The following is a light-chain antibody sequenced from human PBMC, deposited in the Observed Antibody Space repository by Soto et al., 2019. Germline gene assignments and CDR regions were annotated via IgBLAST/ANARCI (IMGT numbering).Light chain of an antibody. CDR3: QSYDNSLSGSWV. V-gene: IGLV2-14*01. CDR1: SSDIGNYDF. CDR2: EVS. Sequence: QSALTQPASVSGSPGQSITISCTGTSSDIGNYDFVSWYQQVPGTAPKAMIYEVSSRPSGVSNRFSGSKSGNTASLAINGLQAEDEAHYYCQSYDNSLSGSWVFGGGTKLTVL. J-gene: IGLJ3*02.